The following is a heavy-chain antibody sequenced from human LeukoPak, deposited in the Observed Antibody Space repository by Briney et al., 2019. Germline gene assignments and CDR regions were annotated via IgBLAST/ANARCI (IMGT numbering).Heavy chain of an antibody. V-gene: IGHV1-2*04. CDR3: ARSPYYDSSGYPGLFDY. CDR2: INPNSGGT. CDR1: GGTFSSYA. D-gene: IGHD3-22*01. J-gene: IGHJ4*02. Sequence: ASVKVSCKASGGTFSSYAISWVRQAPGQGLEWMGWINPNSGGTNYAQKFQGWVTMTRDTSITTAYMELSRLRSDDTAVYYCARSPYYDSSGYPGLFDYWGQGTLVTVSS.